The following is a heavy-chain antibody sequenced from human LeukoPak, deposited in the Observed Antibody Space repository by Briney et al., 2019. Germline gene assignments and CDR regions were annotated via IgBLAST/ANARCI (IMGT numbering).Heavy chain of an antibody. J-gene: IGHJ3*02. CDR3: ARDPDGDSIGAFDM. CDR2: INDYNDNI. V-gene: IGHV3-48*04. Sequence: GGSLRLSCAASGFIFRRYSVNWVRRAPGKGLEWISYINDYNDNIQYGDSVTGRLTISRDNAKKSVSLQMTRLRAEDTAVYYCARDPDGDSIGAFDMWGAGTMV. D-gene: IGHD4-17*01. CDR1: GFIFRRYS.